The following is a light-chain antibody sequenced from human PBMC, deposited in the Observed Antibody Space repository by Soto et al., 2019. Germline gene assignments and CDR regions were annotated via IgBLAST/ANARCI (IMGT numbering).Light chain of an antibody. CDR2: EAS. J-gene: IGKJ1*01. V-gene: IGKV1-6*01. CDR3: LHDYAHPWT. CDR1: QGIGND. Sequence: AIQVTQSPSSLSASVGDRVTISCRASQGIGNDLGWYQQKPGKAPKLLIYEASTLQTGVASRFSDSGSGTDFTLTISSLQPADIATYYSLHDYAHPWTFGQGTKVEVE.